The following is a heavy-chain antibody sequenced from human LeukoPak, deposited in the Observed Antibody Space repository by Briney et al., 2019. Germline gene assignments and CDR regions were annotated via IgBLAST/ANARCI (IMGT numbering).Heavy chain of an antibody. CDR2: MNPNSGNT. CDR1: GYTFTSYG. V-gene: IGHV1-8*02. D-gene: IGHD3-22*01. CDR3: ARGGNYDSSGYYPH. Sequence: ASVKVSCKACGYTFTSYGISWVGQATGQGREWMGWMNPNSGNTGYAQKFQGRVPMTRNTSIRTAYMELSSLRSEDTAVYYCARGGNYDSSGYYPHWGQGTLVTVSS. J-gene: IGHJ4*02.